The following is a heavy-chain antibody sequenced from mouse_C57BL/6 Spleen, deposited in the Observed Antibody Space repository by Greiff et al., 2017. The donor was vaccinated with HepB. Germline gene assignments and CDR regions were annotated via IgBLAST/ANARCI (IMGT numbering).Heavy chain of an antibody. J-gene: IGHJ2*01. D-gene: IGHD1-1*01. CDR3: ARFAITTVVEGLDY. V-gene: IGHV1-22*01. CDR1: GYTFTDYN. CDR2: INPNNGGT. Sequence: EVQLQQSGPELVKPGASVKMSCKASGYTFTDYNMHWVKQSHGKSLEWIGYINPNNGGTSYNQKFKGKATLTVNKSSSTAYMELRSLTSEDSAVYYCARFAITTVVEGLDYWGQGTTLTVSS.